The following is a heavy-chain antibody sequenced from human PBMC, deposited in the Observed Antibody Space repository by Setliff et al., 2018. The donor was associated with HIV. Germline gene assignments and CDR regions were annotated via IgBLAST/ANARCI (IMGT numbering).Heavy chain of an antibody. Sequence: GASVKVSCKAYGDTLTNYALSWVRQAPGQGLEWMGGIIPLFGTEDYAQKFQGRVTFTTDESTSTAYMELRSLRSDDTAIFYCARGRMAAAGMFIPRALDYWGQGTLVTVSS. CDR2: IIPLFGTE. D-gene: IGHD6-13*01. CDR3: ARGRMAAAGMFIPRALDY. J-gene: IGHJ4*02. V-gene: IGHV1-69*05. CDR1: GDTLTNYA.